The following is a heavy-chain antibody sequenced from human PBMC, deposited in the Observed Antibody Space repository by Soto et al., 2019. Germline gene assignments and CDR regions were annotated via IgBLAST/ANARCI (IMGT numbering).Heavy chain of an antibody. D-gene: IGHD5-18*01. V-gene: IGHV1-18*01. Sequence: QVQLVQSGAEVKKPGASVKVSCKASGYTFTSYGISWVRQAPGQGLEWMGWISAYNGNTNYAQKLQGRVTMTTDTSTSTAYIELRSLTSDDRAVYYWARPRGYSYGVDYWGQGTLVTVSS. J-gene: IGHJ4*02. CDR2: ISAYNGNT. CDR1: GYTFTSYG. CDR3: ARPRGYSYGVDY.